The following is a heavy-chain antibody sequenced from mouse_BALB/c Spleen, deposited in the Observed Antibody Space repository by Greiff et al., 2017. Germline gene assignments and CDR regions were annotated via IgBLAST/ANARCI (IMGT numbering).Heavy chain of an antibody. V-gene: IGHV2-6-7*01. J-gene: IGHJ3*01. CDR2: IWGDGST. CDR3: ARDEYYGSKGAWFAY. Sequence: QVQLKESGPGLVAPSQSLSITCTVSGFSLTGYGVNWVRQPPGKGLEWLGMIWGDGSTDYNSALKSRLSISKDNSKSQVFLKMNSLQTDDTARYYCARDEYYGSKGAWFAYWGQGTLVTVSA. D-gene: IGHD1-1*01. CDR1: GFSLTGYG.